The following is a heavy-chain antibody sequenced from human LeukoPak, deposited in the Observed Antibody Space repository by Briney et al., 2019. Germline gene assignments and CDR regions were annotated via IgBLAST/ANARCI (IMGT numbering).Heavy chain of an antibody. CDR2: ISGSGGHT. CDR3: AKEDKGGIAARGVGYFDY. CDR1: GFTFSTYA. J-gene: IGHJ4*02. V-gene: IGHV3-23*01. D-gene: IGHD6-6*01. Sequence: PGGSLRLSCAASGFTFSTYAMSWVRQAPGKGLEWVPGISGSGGHTDYADSVKGRFTISRDNSKNTLYLQMNSLRAEDTAVYYCAKEDKGGIAARGVGYFDYWGQGTLVTVSS.